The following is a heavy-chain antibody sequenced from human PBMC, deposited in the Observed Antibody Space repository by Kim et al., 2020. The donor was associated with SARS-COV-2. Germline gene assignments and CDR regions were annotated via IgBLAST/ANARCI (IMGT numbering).Heavy chain of an antibody. J-gene: IGHJ4*02. CDR3: TRDAM. CDR1: GYTFGIYA. CDR2: INDSGRHK. Sequence: GGSLRLSCVASGYTFGIYAMSWARQAPGKGLEWVSTINDSGRHKHYADSVKGRFTISRDNAKNSLFLQMNSLRVEDTAVYYCTRDAMWGQGTLVTVSS. V-gene: IGHV3-23*01.